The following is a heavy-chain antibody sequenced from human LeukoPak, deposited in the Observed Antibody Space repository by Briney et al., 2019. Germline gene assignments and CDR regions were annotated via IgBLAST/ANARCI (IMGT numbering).Heavy chain of an antibody. V-gene: IGHV4-59*12. Sequence: SETLSLTCTVSGGSISSYYWSWIRQPPGKGLEWIGYIYYSGSTNYNPSLKSRVTISVDTSKNQFSLTLSSVTAADTAVYYCARAKWLVRLWGQGTLVTVSS. CDR1: GGSISSYY. CDR3: ARAKWLVRL. D-gene: IGHD6-19*01. J-gene: IGHJ4*02. CDR2: IYYSGST.